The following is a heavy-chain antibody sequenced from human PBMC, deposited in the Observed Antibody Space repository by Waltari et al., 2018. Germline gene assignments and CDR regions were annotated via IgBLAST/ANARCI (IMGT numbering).Heavy chain of an antibody. CDR1: GGSISSSSYY. D-gene: IGHD6-19*01. V-gene: IGHV4-39*01. J-gene: IGHJ4*02. Sequence: QLQLQESGPGLVKPSETLSFTCTVSGGSISSSSYYWGWIRQPPGKGLAWIGSIYYSGSTYYNPSHKSRGTISVDTSKNQFSLKLSSVTAADTAVYYCATKRESSASGFDYWGQGTLVTVSS. CDR3: ATKRESSASGFDY. CDR2: IYYSGST.